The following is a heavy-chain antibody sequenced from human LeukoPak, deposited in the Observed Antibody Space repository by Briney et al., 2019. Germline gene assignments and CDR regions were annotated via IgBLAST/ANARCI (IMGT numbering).Heavy chain of an antibody. CDR1: GLTISRSW. D-gene: IGHD6-19*01. CDR3: ARGLVGSGCYFDY. CDR2: IKEDRGER. V-gene: IGHV3-7*05. Sequence: GGSLRLSCAASGLTISRSWMSWVRQAPGKGLEWVANIKEDRGERYYVDSVKGRFTISRDNAKNLLYMQMNSLRAEDTAVYYCARGLVGSGCYFDYWGQGTLVIVSS. J-gene: IGHJ4*02.